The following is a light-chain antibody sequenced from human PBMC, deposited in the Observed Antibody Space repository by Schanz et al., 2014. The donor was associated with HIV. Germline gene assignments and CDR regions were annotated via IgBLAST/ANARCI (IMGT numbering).Light chain of an antibody. Sequence: QSVLTQPASVSGSPGQSITISCTGTSSDVGTYNLVSWYRQYPGKAPQLMIYEVSRRPSGFSDRLSGSKSGNTASLSISGLQAEDEADYYCCSYAGSGSVVFGGGTKLTVL. CDR2: EVS. CDR1: SSDVGTYNL. J-gene: IGLJ2*01. CDR3: CSYAGSGSVV. V-gene: IGLV2-23*02.